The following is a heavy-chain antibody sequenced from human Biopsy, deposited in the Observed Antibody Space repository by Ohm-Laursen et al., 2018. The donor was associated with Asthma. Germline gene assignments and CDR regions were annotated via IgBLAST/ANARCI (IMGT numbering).Heavy chain of an antibody. Sequence: SSVKVSCKSLGGTFNTHVIAWVRQAPGQGLEWMGWINSSFGTTTYPQKFQDRVTITADDSTSTVYMELSSLRSEDTAVYYCARKAGSCISRSCYSLDFWGQGTLVIVSS. J-gene: IGHJ4*02. D-gene: IGHD2-15*01. CDR1: GGTFNTHV. V-gene: IGHV1-69*01. CDR3: ARKAGSCISRSCYSLDF. CDR2: INSSFGTT.